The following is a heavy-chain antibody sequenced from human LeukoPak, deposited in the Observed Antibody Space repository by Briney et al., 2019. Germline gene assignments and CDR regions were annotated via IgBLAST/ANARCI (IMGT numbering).Heavy chain of an antibody. J-gene: IGHJ3*02. Sequence: GGSLRLSCAASGFTFSSYAMSWVRQAPGKGLEWVSAISGSGGNTYYADSVKGRFTISRDNSKNTLYLQMNSLSAEDTAVYYCAKDPLVATIDDAFDIWGQGTMVTVSS. CDR1: GFTFSSYA. D-gene: IGHD5-12*01. V-gene: IGHV3-23*01. CDR2: ISGSGGNT. CDR3: AKDPLVATIDDAFDI.